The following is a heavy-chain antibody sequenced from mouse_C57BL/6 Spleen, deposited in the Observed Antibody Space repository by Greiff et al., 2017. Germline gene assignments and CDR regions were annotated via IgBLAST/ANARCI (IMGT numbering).Heavy chain of an antibody. D-gene: IGHD2-1*01. CDR1: GFNIKDDY. CDR2: IDPENGDT. CDR3: TTFGGNYGTWFAY. Sequence: VQLQQSGAELVRPGASVKLSCTASGFNIKDDYMHWVKQRPEQGLEWIGWIDPENGDTEYASKFQGKATITADTSSNTAYLQLSSLTSEDTAVYYCTTFGGNYGTWFAYWGQGTLVTVSA. J-gene: IGHJ3*01. V-gene: IGHV14-4*01.